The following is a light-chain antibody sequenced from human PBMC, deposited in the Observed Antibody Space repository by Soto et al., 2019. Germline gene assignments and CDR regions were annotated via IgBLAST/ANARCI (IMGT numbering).Light chain of an antibody. V-gene: IGKV3-20*01. Sequence: EVALTQSPGTLSLSPGARATLSCRASQSIANNYLTWYQQKPGQAPRVLIYDASTRATGIPDRFGGSGSGTDFTLTISRLEPEDFAVYYCQQYGHSPWTFGQGTKVDIK. CDR2: DAS. CDR1: QSIANNY. J-gene: IGKJ1*01. CDR3: QQYGHSPWT.